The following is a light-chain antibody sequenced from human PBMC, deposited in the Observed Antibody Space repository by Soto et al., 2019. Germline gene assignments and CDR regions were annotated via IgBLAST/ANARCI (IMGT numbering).Light chain of an antibody. Sequence: DIQFTQSPSFPSASVGDRVTITCRASQGISSYLAWYQQKPGKAPKLLIYAASTLQGGVPSRFSGSGSGTEFTLTISSLQPEDFATYYCQQLNSYPPTFGQGTRLEIK. CDR3: QQLNSYPPT. CDR2: AAS. J-gene: IGKJ5*01. CDR1: QGISSY. V-gene: IGKV1-9*01.